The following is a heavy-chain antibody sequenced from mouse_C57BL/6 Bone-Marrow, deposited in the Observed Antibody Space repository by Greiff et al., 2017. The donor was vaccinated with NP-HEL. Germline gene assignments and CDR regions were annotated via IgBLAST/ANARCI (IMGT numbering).Heavy chain of an antibody. V-gene: IGHV1-50*01. Sequence: QVQLQQPGAELVKPGASVKLSCKASGYTFTSYWMQWVKQRPGQGLEWIGEIDPSDSYTNYNQKFKGKATLTVDKSSSTAYMQLSSLTSEDSAVYYCARDDGLGYFDVWGTGTTVTVSS. CDR3: ARDDGLGYFDV. CDR1: GYTFTSYW. J-gene: IGHJ1*03. CDR2: IDPSDSYT. D-gene: IGHD2-3*01.